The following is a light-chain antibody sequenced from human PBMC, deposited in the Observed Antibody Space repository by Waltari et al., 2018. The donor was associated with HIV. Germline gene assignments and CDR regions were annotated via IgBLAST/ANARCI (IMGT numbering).Light chain of an antibody. Sequence: QYALTQLASVSGSTGQSITFARTGTSSDVRSSHLVSCYQQHPGKAPKLMIYEVSKRPSGVSNRFSGSKSGNTASLTISGLQAEDEADYYCCSYAGSSTFEVFGGGTKLTVL. J-gene: IGLJ3*02. CDR3: CSYAGSSTFEV. V-gene: IGLV2-23*02. CDR2: EVS. CDR1: SSDVRSSHL.